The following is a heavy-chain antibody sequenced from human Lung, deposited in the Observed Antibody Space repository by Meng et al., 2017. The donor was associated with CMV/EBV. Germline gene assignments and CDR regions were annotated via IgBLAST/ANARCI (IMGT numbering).Heavy chain of an antibody. V-gene: IGHV1-8*03. CDR3: ARSRPFHSTKWSSWLDP. J-gene: IGHJ5*02. CDR1: STFSSYD. Sequence: STFSSYDINWVRQATGQGPEWLGWMNPTSGNTGSAQKFLGRITITWDTSITTAYMELSRLRSEDTAVYYCARSRPFHSTKWSSWLDPWGQGTLVTVSS. CDR2: MNPTSGNT. D-gene: IGHD2-15*01.